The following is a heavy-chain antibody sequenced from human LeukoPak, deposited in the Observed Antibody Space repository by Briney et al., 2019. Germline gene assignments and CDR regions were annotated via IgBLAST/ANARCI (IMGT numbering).Heavy chain of an antibody. CDR1: GYTFTSYY. CDR3: ARALDYYGSGSYYKPDGFDY. J-gene: IGHJ4*02. V-gene: IGHV1-46*01. Sequence: ASVKVSCKASGYTFTSYYMHWVRQAPGQGLEWMGIVNPSGGSTSYAQKFQGRVTMTRDTSTSTVYMELSSLRSEDTAVYYCARALDYYGSGSYYKPDGFDYWGQGTLVTVPS. CDR2: VNPSGGST. D-gene: IGHD3-10*01.